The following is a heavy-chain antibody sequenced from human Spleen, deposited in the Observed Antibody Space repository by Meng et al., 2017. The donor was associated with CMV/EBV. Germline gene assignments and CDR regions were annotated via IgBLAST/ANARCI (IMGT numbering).Heavy chain of an antibody. CDR2: KYYGGST. CDR1: GSINRGGYY. Sequence: GSINRGGYYWSWIRQHPGKGLEWIGYKYYGGSTNYNPSLQSRVSISVDTSKNQFSLKLNSVTAADTAVYYCARGSSSWPNGGWVDPWGQGILVTVSS. J-gene: IGHJ5*02. V-gene: IGHV4-31*02. D-gene: IGHD6-13*01. CDR3: ARGSSSWPNGGWVDP.